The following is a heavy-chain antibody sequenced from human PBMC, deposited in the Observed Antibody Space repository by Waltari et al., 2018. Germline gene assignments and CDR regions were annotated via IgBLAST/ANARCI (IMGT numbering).Heavy chain of an antibody. CDR1: GGSFSGYY. V-gene: IGHV4-34*01. CDR2: INHSGRT. Sequence: QVQLQQWGAGLLKPSETLSLTCAVYGGSFSGYYWSWIRQPPGKGLEWIGEINHSGRTNYNPSLKSRVTISVDTSKNQFYLKLSSVTAADTAVYYCARVQGYYDSSGYYRRQRYFDYWGQGTLVTVSS. J-gene: IGHJ4*02. D-gene: IGHD3-22*01. CDR3: ARVQGYYDSSGYYRRQRYFDY.